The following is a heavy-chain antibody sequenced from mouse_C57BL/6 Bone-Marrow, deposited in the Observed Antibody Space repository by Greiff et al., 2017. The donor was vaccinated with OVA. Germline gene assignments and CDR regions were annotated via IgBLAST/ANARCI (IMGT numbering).Heavy chain of an antibody. J-gene: IGHJ4*01. V-gene: IGHV3-6*01. Sequence: DVQLQESGPGLVKPSQSLSLTCSVTGYSITSGYYWNWIRQFPGNKLEWMGYISYDGSNNYNPSLKNRISITRDTSKNQFFLKLNSVTTEDTATYYCARLYQYAMDYWGQGTSVTVSS. CDR3: ARLYQYAMDY. D-gene: IGHD2-12*01. CDR1: GYSITSGYY. CDR2: ISYDGSN.